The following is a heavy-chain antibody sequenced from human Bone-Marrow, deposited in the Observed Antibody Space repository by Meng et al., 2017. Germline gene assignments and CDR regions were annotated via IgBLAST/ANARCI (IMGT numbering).Heavy chain of an antibody. CDR3: ARRYSSSWCHAFDI. CDR1: GFTFSSYE. J-gene: IGHJ3*02. V-gene: IGHV3-48*03. D-gene: IGHD6-13*01. Sequence: GESLKISCAASGFTFSSYEMNWVRQAPGKGLEWFSYISSSGSTIYYADSVKGRFTISRDNAKNSLYLKMNSLRAEDTAVYYCARRYSSSWCHAFDIWGQETMVTVSS. CDR2: ISSSGSTI.